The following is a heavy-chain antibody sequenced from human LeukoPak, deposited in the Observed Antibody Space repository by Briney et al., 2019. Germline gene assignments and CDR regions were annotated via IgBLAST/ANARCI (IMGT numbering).Heavy chain of an antibody. CDR1: GFTFRSYS. J-gene: IGHJ4*02. Sequence: PGGALRLSCAASGFTFRSYSMKWGRQAPGEGLEWVSSISSSSSYIYYADSVKGRFTISRDNAKNSLYLQMNSLRAEDTAVYYCARDLFFDYWGQGTLVTVSS. CDR2: ISSSSSYI. V-gene: IGHV3-21*01. CDR3: ARDLFFDY. D-gene: IGHD3-3*01.